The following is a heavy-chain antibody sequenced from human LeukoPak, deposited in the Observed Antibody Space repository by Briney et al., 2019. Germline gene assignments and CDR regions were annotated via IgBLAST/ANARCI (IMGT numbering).Heavy chain of an antibody. Sequence: GGSLRLSCTASGFTFGDYAMSWVRQAPGKGLEWVGFIRSKAYGGTTEYAASVKGRFTISRDDSKSIAYLQMNSLKTEDTAVYYCTRGPSFYSRGWYGYFVLWGRGTLFTVSS. CDR2: IRSKAYGGTT. D-gene: IGHD6-19*01. J-gene: IGHJ2*01. CDR3: TRGPSFYSRGWYGYFVL. V-gene: IGHV3-49*04. CDR1: GFTFGDYA.